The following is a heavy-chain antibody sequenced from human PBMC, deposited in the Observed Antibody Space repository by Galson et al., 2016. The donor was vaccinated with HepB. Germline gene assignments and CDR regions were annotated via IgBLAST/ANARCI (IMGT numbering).Heavy chain of an antibody. D-gene: IGHD2/OR15-2a*01. CDR1: GFTFSTYG. J-gene: IGHJ4*02. Sequence: SLRLSCAASGFTFSTYGMHWVRQAPGKGLEWVAVIWYDGTNKFYADSVKGRFIISRDNSKNTLYLKMNSLRAEDTAVYYCARDFVPFERCFDYWGQGALVTVSS. CDR3: ARDFVPFERCFDY. CDR2: IWYDGTNK. V-gene: IGHV3-33*01.